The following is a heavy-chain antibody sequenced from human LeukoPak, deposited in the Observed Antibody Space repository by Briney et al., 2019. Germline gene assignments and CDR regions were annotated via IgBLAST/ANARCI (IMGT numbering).Heavy chain of an antibody. J-gene: IGHJ4*02. V-gene: IGHV4-59*01. CDR2: IYYSGST. CDR1: GGSISSYY. CDR3: AKESYDSSFARDY. Sequence: SETLSLTCTVSGGSISSYYWSWIRQPPGKGLEWIGYIYYSGSTNYNPSLKSRVTISVDTSKNQFSLKLSSVTAADTAVYYCAKESYDSSFARDYWGQGTLVTVSS. D-gene: IGHD3-22*01.